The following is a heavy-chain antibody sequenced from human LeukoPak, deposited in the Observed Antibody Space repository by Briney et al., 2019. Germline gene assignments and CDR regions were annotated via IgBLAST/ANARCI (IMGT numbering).Heavy chain of an antibody. D-gene: IGHD3-10*01. CDR2: ISSSSSYI. CDR1: GFTFSSYS. CDR3: ARYGSGSYDY. Sequence: GWAVSLSCAACGFTFSSYSMNWVRQAPGKGRDGVSSISSSSSYIYYADSVKGRFTISRDNAKNSLYLQMNSLRAEDTAVYYCARYGSGSYDYWGQGTLVTVSS. J-gene: IGHJ4*02. V-gene: IGHV3-21*01.